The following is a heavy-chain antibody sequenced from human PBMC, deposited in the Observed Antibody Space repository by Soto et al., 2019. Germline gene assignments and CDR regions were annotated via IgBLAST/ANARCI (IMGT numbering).Heavy chain of an antibody. V-gene: IGHV4-39*01. J-gene: IGHJ6*02. Sequence: QLQLQESGPGLVKPSETLSLTCTVSGGSISSSSYYWGWIRQPPGKGLEWIGSIYYSGSTYYNPSLKSRVTISVDTSKNQFSLKLSSVTAADTAVYYCARRCSGGSCYYYYGMDVWGQGTTVTVSS. D-gene: IGHD2-15*01. CDR1: GGSISSSSYY. CDR3: ARRCSGGSCYYYYGMDV. CDR2: IYYSGST.